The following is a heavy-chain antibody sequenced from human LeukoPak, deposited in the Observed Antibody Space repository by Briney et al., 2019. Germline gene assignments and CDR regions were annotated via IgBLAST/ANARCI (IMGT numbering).Heavy chain of an antibody. CDR3: AKGRSTLFCFDY. CDR1: GFTFNNYA. Sequence: GGSLRLSCAASGFTFNNYAMTWVRQAPGKGLEWVSAITGSGGSTYYADTVKGRFTISRDNSKNTLYLQMNSLRAEDTAVYYCAKGRSTLFCFDYWGQGTLVTVSS. J-gene: IGHJ4*02. D-gene: IGHD3-9*01. CDR2: ITGSGGST. V-gene: IGHV3-23*01.